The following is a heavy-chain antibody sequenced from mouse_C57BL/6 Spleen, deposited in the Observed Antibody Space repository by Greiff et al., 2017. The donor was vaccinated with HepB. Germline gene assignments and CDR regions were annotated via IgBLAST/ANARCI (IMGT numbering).Heavy chain of an antibody. V-gene: IGHV5-12*01. Sequence: DVMLVESGGGLVQPGGSLKLSCAASGFTFSDYYMYWVRQTPEKRLEWVAYISNGGGSTYYPDTVKGRFTLSRDNAKNTLYLQMSRLKSEDTAMYYCAGSTMITTGDWYFDVWGTGTTVTVSS. J-gene: IGHJ1*03. CDR3: AGSTMITTGDWYFDV. CDR2: ISNGGGST. CDR1: GFTFSDYY. D-gene: IGHD2-4*01.